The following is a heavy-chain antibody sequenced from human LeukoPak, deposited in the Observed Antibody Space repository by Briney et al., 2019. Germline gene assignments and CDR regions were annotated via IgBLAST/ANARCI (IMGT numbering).Heavy chain of an antibody. V-gene: IGHV3-33*01. D-gene: IGHD2-2*01. Sequence: SGGSLRLSCAASGFTFSSYGMHWVRQAPGKGLEWVAVIWYDGSNKYYADSVKGRFTISRDNSKNTLYLQTNSLRAEDTAVYYCARDRYCSSTSCRYYFDYWGQGTLVTVSS. CDR2: IWYDGSNK. CDR1: GFTFSSYG. J-gene: IGHJ4*02. CDR3: ARDRYCSSTSCRYYFDY.